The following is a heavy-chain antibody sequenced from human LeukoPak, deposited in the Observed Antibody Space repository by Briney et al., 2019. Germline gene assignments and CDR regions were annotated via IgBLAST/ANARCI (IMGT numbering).Heavy chain of an antibody. J-gene: IGHJ5*02. CDR1: GGSFSSYG. Sequence: SVTVSCKASGGSFSSYGISWVRQAPGQGLEWMGGIIPMLGRSNYAQKFQGRVTISTDESTSTAYMEMSSLRSEDTAVYYCAREDHTANNWFDPWGQGTLVTVSS. CDR3: AREDHTANNWFDP. CDR2: IIPMLGRS. D-gene: IGHD5-18*01. V-gene: IGHV1-69*05.